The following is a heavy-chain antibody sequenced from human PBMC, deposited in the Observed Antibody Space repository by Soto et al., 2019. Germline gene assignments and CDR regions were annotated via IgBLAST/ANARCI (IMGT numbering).Heavy chain of an antibody. CDR1: GYTFTGYY. J-gene: IGHJ6*02. CDR3: ARDQQSVYYYGMDV. Sequence: GASVKVSCKASGYTFTGYYMHWVRQAPGQGLEWMGWINPNSGGTNYAQKFQGWVTMTRDTSISTAYMELSRLRSDDTAVYYCARDQQSVYYYGMDVWGQGTTVTVSS. V-gene: IGHV1-2*04. CDR2: INPNSGGT.